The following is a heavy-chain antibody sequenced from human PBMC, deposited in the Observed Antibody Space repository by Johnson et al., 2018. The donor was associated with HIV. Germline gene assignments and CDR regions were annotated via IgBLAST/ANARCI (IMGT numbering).Heavy chain of an antibody. V-gene: IGHV3-30*04. CDR2: ISYDGSNK. Sequence: QVQLVESGGGVVQPGRSLRLSCAASGFTFGSYAMHWVRQAPGKGLEWVAVISYDGSNKYYADSVKGRFTISRDNSKNTLYLQMNSLRTEDTAVYYCARDVGAFDIWGQGTMVTVSA. J-gene: IGHJ3*02. CDR3: ARDVGAFDI. CDR1: GFTFGSYA.